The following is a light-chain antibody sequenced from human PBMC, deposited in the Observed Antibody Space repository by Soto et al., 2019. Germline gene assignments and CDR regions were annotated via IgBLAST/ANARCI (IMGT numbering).Light chain of an antibody. V-gene: IGKV1-5*03. J-gene: IGKJ1*01. Sequence: DIPLTQSPATLSASLGYRFTITCRASQTISSWLAWYQQKPGKAPKLLIYKASTLKSGVPSRFSGSGSGTEFTLTISSLEPEDFATYLCQQFVSSPWTFGQGTKVDIK. CDR2: KAS. CDR1: QTISSW. CDR3: QQFVSSPWT.